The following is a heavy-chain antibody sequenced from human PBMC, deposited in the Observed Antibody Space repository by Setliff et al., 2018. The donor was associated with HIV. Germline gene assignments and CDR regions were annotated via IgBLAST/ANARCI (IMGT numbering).Heavy chain of an antibody. J-gene: IGHJ5*02. CDR1: GGSINSANYY. D-gene: IGHD1-1*01. V-gene: IGHV4-61*02. CDR3: ARVGTNWPSWFDP. CDR2: IYASGNT. Sequence: ASETLSLTCTVSGGSINSANYYWSWIRLPAGKGLEWVGRIYASGNTNYNPSLQSRLTLSIDISKNHFSLKLRSVTAADTAVYYCARVGTNWPSWFDPWGQGTQVTVSS.